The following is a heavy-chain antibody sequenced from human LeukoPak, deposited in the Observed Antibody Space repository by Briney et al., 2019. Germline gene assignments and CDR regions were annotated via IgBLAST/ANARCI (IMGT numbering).Heavy chain of an antibody. CDR2: MNPNSGNA. D-gene: IGHD6-19*01. J-gene: IGHJ4*02. CDR3: ARGAWYSSGYTALHYFDY. V-gene: IGHV1-8*01. CDR1: GCTFTSYD. Sequence: ASVKVSCKASGCTFTSYDINWVRQATGQGLEWMGWMNPNSGNAGYSQKFQDRVTMTRSTSTSTAYMELSSLRSEDTAVYYCARGAWYSSGYTALHYFDYWGQGTLVTVSS.